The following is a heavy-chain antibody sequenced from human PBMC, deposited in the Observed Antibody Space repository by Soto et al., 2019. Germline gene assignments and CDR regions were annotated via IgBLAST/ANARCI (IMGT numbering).Heavy chain of an antibody. V-gene: IGHV4-31*03. CDR1: GGSISSGGYY. J-gene: IGHJ5*02. CDR3: ARDSVGCSGGSCYSENWFDP. CDR2: IYYSGST. D-gene: IGHD2-15*01. Sequence: SETLSLTCTVSGGSISSGGYYWSWIRQHPGKGLEWIGYIYYSGSTYDNPSLKSRVTISVDTSKNQFSLKLSSVTAADTAVYYCARDSVGCSGGSCYSENWFDPWGQGTLVTVSS.